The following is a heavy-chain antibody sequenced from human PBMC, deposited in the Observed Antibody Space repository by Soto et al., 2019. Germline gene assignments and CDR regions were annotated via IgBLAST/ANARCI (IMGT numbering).Heavy chain of an antibody. Sequence: EVQLVESGGGLVQPGGSLRLSCAASGFTFSSYEMNWVRQAPGKGLEWVSYISHSGSTTSYADSVMGRFTISRDDAKNAPHLQMHGPRAEDTAIYFCARALFVSSASYFHLDACGQGTTVTVSS. V-gene: IGHV3-48*03. CDR2: ISHSGSTT. D-gene: IGHD1-26*01. J-gene: IGHJ6*02. CDR1: GFTFSSYE. CDR3: ARALFVSSASYFHLDA.